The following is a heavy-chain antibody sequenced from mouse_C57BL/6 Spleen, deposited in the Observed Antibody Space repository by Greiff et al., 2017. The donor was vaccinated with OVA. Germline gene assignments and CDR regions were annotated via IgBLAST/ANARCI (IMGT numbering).Heavy chain of an antibody. V-gene: IGHV1-69*01. J-gene: IGHJ3*01. Sequence: VQLQQSGAELVMPGASVKLSCKASGYTFTSYWMHWVKQRPGQGLEWIGEIDPSDSYTNYNQKFKGKSTLTVDKSSSTAYMQLSSLTSEDSAVYYCARGKNSGFAYWGQGTLVTVSA. CDR3: ARGKNSGFAY. CDR2: IDPSDSYT. CDR1: GYTFTSYW.